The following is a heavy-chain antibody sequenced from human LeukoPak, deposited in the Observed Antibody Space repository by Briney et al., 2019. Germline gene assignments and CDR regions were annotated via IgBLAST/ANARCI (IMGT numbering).Heavy chain of an antibody. CDR1: GGSISSSS. D-gene: IGHD6-19*01. Sequence: ETLSLTCTVSGGSISSSSYYWGWIRQPPGKGLEWVSSISSSGTYKYYADSVKGRFTISRDNAKSSLYLQMNSLRAEDTAVYYCAKGTDSVAGATNDYWGQGTLVTVSS. CDR2: ISSSGTYK. J-gene: IGHJ4*02. CDR3: AKGTDSVAGATNDY. V-gene: IGHV3-21*01.